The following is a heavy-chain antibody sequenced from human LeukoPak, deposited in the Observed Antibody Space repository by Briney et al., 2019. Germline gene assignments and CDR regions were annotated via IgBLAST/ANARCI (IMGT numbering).Heavy chain of an antibody. J-gene: IGHJ4*02. CDR3: AKDNPPDY. V-gene: IGHV3-30*02. D-gene: IGHD1-14*01. CDR1: GFTFSSYG. Sequence: PGGSLRLSCAASGFTFSSYGMHWVRQAPGKGLEWVAFIRYDGNNKLYADSVKGRFTISRDNSKNTVYLHINSLRTEDTALYYCAKDNPPDYWGQGTLVIVSS. CDR2: IRYDGNNK.